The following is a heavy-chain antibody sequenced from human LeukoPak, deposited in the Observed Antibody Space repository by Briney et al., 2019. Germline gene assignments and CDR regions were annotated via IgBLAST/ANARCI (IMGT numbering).Heavy chain of an antibody. D-gene: IGHD3-22*01. CDR1: GGSISSYY. J-gene: IGHJ3*02. CDR2: INSSGRT. CDR3: ARHPRGYYYDTIGYYFVVDI. V-gene: IGHV4-4*09. Sequence: PSETLSLTCTVSGGSISSYYWGWIRQPPGKGREWIGYINSSGRTNYNPSLKSRVTISVDTSKSQFSLKLSSVTAADKAVYYCARHPRGYYYDTIGYYFVVDICGQGTMVTVSS.